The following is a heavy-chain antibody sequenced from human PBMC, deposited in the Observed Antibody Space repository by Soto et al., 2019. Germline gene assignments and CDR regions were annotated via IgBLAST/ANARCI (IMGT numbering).Heavy chain of an antibody. D-gene: IGHD3-10*01. CDR1: GYVFTTYW. V-gene: IGHV5-10-1*01. Sequence: PGESLKISCQGSGYVFTTYWISWVRQMPGKGLEWMGRIDPGDSYINYSPSFQGHVTISVDNSISTAYLQLHSLKTSDTAISYCARVRVSAFYEHLFDHWGQGTLVTVSS. CDR3: ARVRVSAFYEHLFDH. CDR2: IDPGDSYI. J-gene: IGHJ5*02.